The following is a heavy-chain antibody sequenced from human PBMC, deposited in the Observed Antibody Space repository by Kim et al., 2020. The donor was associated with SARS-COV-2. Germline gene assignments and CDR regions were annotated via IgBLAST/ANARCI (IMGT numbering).Heavy chain of an antibody. CDR1: GGSISSGGYY. CDR3: AREKQVQQLMNWFDP. J-gene: IGHJ5*02. V-gene: IGHV4-31*03. CDR2: IYYSGST. D-gene: IGHD6-13*01. Sequence: SETLSLTCTVSGGSISSGGYYWSWIRQHPGKGLEWIGYIYYSGSTYYNPTLKSRVTIAVYTSKNQVSLKLSSVTAADTAVYYCAREKQVQQLMNWFDPWGQGTLVTVSS.